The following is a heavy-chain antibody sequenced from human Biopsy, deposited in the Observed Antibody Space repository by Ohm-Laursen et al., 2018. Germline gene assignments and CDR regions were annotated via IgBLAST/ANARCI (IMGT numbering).Heavy chain of an antibody. J-gene: IGHJ3*02. CDR1: GFTFHDYS. D-gene: IGHD3-16*02. CDR2: ISYNGGDI. Sequence: LSLTCAASGFTFHDYSMHWVRQAPEKGLEWVAGISYNGGDIGYGDSVRGRFTISRDNAKKSLSLQLHSLRLEDTALYYCAKGRSSMTDAFNMWGQGTMVTVSS. CDR3: AKGRSSMTDAFNM. V-gene: IGHV3-9*01.